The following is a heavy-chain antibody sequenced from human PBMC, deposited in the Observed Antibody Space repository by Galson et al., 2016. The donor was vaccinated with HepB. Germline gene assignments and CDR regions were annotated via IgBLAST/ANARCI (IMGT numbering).Heavy chain of an antibody. V-gene: IGHV1-3*01. CDR3: ARVTTGYDILTGYYRDGRFDP. Sequence: SVKVSCKASGYTFTSYAMHWVRQAPGQRLEWMGWINAGNGNTKYSQKFQGRVTITRDTSASTAYMELSSLRSEDTAVYYCARVTTGYDILTGYYRDGRFDPWGQGTLVTVSS. D-gene: IGHD3-9*01. CDR2: INAGNGNT. J-gene: IGHJ5*02. CDR1: GYTFTSYA.